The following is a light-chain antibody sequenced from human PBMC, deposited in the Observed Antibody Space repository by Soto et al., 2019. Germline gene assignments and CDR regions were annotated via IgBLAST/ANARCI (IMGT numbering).Light chain of an antibody. CDR1: RSNIGSNS. J-gene: IGLJ1*01. Sequence: SVLTQPPSASGTPGQRIVISCSGSRSNIGSNSVNWYQQFPGTAPKLLIYINDQRPSGVPDRFSGSQSGTSVSLAISGLHSEDEADYYCASWDDRLKGYVFGTGTKVTVL. V-gene: IGLV1-44*01. CDR2: IND. CDR3: ASWDDRLKGYV.